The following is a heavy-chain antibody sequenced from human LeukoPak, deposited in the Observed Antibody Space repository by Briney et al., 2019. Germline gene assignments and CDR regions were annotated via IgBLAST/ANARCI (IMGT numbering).Heavy chain of an antibody. CDR1: GFTFSSYG. V-gene: IGHV3-30*18. CDR2: ISYDGSNK. Sequence: GGSLRLSCAASGFTFSSYGMHWVRQAPGKGLEWVAVISYDGSNKYYADSVKGRFTISRDNSKNTLYLQMNSLRAVDTAVYFCAKEHASGWPDAFDIWGQGTMVTVSS. CDR3: AKEHASGWPDAFDI. J-gene: IGHJ3*02. D-gene: IGHD6-19*01.